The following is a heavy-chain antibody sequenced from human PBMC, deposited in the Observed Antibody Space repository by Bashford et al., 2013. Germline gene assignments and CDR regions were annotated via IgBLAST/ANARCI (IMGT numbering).Heavy chain of an antibody. D-gene: IGHD1-7*01. CDR3: AKDWHEWNYVSSLDN. V-gene: IGHV3-30*18. Sequence: GGSLRLSCAGSGSIFNNHAIHWVRQAPGKGLEWVAVINYDGSYKYYAESVKGRFTMSRDQTKNTVYLQMSSLRPADTAVYYCAKDWHEWNYVSSLDNWGQGTLVTVSS. CDR1: GSIFNNHA. J-gene: IGHJ4*02. CDR2: INYDGSYK.